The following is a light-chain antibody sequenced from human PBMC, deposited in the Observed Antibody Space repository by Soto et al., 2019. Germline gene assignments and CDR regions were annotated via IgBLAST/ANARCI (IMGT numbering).Light chain of an antibody. J-gene: IGKJ1*01. CDR2: AAS. CDR1: QSDSTN. CDR3: QQYNSWPQGGT. V-gene: IGKV3-15*01. Sequence: EPVMTQNPATLSGSRGERATLSCRASQSDSTNLAWYQQKPGKAPRLLTYAASTRATGIPTRFSGSGSGKEFTLTISSLQPEAFAGYYCQQYNSWPQGGTFGQGTKVDIK.